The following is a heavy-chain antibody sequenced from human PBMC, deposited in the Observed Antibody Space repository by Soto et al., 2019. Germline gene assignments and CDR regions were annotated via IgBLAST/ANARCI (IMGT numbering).Heavy chain of an antibody. CDR2: IIPIFGTA. D-gene: IGHD2-2*01. J-gene: IGHJ4*02. Sequence: QVQLVQSGAEVKKPGSSVKVSCKASGGTFSSYAISWVRQAPGQGLEWMGGIIPIFGTADYAQKFQGGARIPADDSTSKANIDLGSQRLEDTVLYYCAREREGGGYCSSTSCYAGLDYWGQGTLVTVSS. CDR1: GGTFSSYA. CDR3: AREREGGGYCSSTSCYAGLDY. V-gene: IGHV1-69*01.